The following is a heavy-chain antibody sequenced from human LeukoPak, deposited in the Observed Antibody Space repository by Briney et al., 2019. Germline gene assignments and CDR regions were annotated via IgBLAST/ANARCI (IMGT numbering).Heavy chain of an antibody. CDR2: INTDNGDT. CDR1: GYIFSNHG. Sequence: ASVKVSCKASGYIFSNHGLTWVRQAPGQGREWMGWINTDNGDTNYAQKVQDRVTLTTEASTKTAYMELRSLSSDDTAFYYCARASSSYGSGLSYIDYWGQGTLVTVSS. V-gene: IGHV1-18*01. D-gene: IGHD3-10*01. CDR3: ARASSSYGSGLSYIDY. J-gene: IGHJ4*02.